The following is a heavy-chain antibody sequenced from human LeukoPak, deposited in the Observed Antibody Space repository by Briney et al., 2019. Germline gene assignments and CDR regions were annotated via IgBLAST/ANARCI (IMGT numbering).Heavy chain of an antibody. CDR2: IYYSGST. J-gene: IGHJ4*02. Sequence: SETLSLTCTVSGGSISSSSYYWGWIRQPPGKGLEWIGSIYYSGSTYYNPSLKSRATISVDTSKNQFSLKLSSVTAADTAVYYCARTEGITMVRGVPPPDYWGQGTLVTVSS. CDR3: ARTEGITMVRGVPPPDY. V-gene: IGHV4-39*01. D-gene: IGHD3-10*01. CDR1: GGSISSSSYY.